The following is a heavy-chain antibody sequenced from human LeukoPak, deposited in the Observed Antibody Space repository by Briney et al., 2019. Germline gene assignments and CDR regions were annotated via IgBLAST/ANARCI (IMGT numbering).Heavy chain of an antibody. V-gene: IGHV3-74*01. CDR1: GFTFSGYW. Sequence: GGSLRLSCAASGFTFSGYWMHWVRQAPGKGLVWVSRINSDGSSIRYADSVKGRFTISRDNAKNALYLQMNSLRAEDTAVYYCARVPYGDYVDYFDYWGQGTLVTVSS. D-gene: IGHD4-17*01. CDR2: INSDGSSI. CDR3: ARVPYGDYVDYFDY. J-gene: IGHJ4*02.